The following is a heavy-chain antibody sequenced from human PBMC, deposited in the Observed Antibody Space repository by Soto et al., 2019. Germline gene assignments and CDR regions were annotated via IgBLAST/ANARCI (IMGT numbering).Heavy chain of an antibody. J-gene: IGHJ6*02. Sequence: GGSLRLSCAASGITFSSYAMSWVRQAPGKGLEWVSAISGSGGTTYYADSVKGRFIISRDNSKNTLHLQMNSLRAEDTAVYYCAKEDGIFVSPAVAATDYYYGMDVWGQGTTVTVSS. D-gene: IGHD2-15*01. CDR1: GITFSSYA. CDR3: AKEDGIFVSPAVAATDYYYGMDV. CDR2: ISGSGGTT. V-gene: IGHV3-23*01.